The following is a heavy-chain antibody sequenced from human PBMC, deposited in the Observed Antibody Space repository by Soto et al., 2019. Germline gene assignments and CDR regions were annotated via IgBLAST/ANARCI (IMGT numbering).Heavy chain of an antibody. CDR3: ASGAAAGGMDV. D-gene: IGHD6-13*01. CDR2: IYYSGST. J-gene: IGHJ6*02. CDR1: GGSISSYY. Sequence: PSETLSLTCTVSGGSISSYYWSWIRQPPGKGLEWIGYIYYSGSTNYNPSLKSRVTISVDTSKNQFSLKPSSVTAADTAVYYCASGAAAGGMDVWGQGTTVTVSS. V-gene: IGHV4-59*01.